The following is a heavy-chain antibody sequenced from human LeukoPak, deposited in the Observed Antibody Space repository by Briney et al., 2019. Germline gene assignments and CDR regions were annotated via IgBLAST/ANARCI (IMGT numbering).Heavy chain of an antibody. V-gene: IGHV4-59*08. CDR1: GGSISSYY. Sequence: SEILSLTCTVSGGSISSYYWSWIRQPPGKGLEWIGYIYYSGSTNYNPSLKSRVTISVDTFKNQFSLKLSSVTAADTAVYYCARHDYYYYGMDVWGQGTTVTVSS. CDR3: ARHDYYYYGMDV. J-gene: IGHJ6*02. CDR2: IYYSGST.